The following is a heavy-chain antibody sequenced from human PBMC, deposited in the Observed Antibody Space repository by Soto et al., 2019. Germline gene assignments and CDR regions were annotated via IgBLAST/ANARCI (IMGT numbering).Heavy chain of an antibody. CDR1: GFTFSSYA. CDR3: ARGGERYFDWLSPAEDY. Sequence: QVQLVESGGGVVQPGRSLRLSCAASGFTFSSYAMHWVLQAPGKGLEWVAVISYDGSNKYYADSVKGRFTISRDNSKNTLYLQMNSLRAEDTAVYYCARGGERYFDWLSPAEDYWGQGTLVTVSS. J-gene: IGHJ4*02. CDR2: ISYDGSNK. D-gene: IGHD3-9*01. V-gene: IGHV3-30-3*01.